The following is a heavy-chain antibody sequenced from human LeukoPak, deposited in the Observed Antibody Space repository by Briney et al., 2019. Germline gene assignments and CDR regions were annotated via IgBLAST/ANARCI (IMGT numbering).Heavy chain of an antibody. J-gene: IGHJ4*02. V-gene: IGHV1-18*01. CDR3: ARAPPNPYSSSQISDY. D-gene: IGHD6-6*01. Sequence: ASVKVSCKASGYTFTSYGISWVRQAPGQGLEWMGWISAYNGNTNYAQKLQGRVTMTTDTSTSTAYMELRSLRSDDTAVYYCARAPPNPYSSSQISDYWGQGTLVTVSS. CDR1: GYTFTSYG. CDR2: ISAYNGNT.